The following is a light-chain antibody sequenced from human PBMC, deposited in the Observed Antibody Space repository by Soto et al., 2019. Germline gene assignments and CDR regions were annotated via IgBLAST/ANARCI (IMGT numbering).Light chain of an antibody. CDR1: QRITTY. V-gene: IGKV1-39*01. J-gene: IGKJ2*01. Sequence: IHMTQSPSSLSASVGDRVTITCRASQRITTYLNWYQQKPGKAPKLLISTAATLQGGVPSRFSGSGSGTAFTLTITTLQPEDFATYFCQQSYSTPYTFGQGTKVEIK. CDR2: TAA. CDR3: QQSYSTPYT.